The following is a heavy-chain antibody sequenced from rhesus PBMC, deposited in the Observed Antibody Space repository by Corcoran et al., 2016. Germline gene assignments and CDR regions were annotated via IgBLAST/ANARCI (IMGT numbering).Heavy chain of an antibody. CDR3: ARGGGSYYYGVDFDY. CDR1: GGSISSNY. Sequence: QLQLQESGPGLVKPSETLSLTCAVSGGSISSNYWSWIRQPPGKGLEWIGRISGSGGSTDSNPSLRSRVTISTDTSKNQFSLKLSSVTAADTAVYYCARGGGSYYYGVDFDYWGQGVLVTVSS. V-gene: IGHV4-173*01. J-gene: IGHJ4*01. D-gene: IGHD3-16*01. CDR2: ISGSGGST.